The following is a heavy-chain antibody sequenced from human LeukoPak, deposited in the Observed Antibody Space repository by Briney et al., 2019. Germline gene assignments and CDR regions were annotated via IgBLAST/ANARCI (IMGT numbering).Heavy chain of an antibody. D-gene: IGHD3-22*01. Sequence: GGSLRLSCAASGFTFSSYAMSWVRQAPGKGLAWVSTISGGSGSTYCADSVKGRFTISRDNSKNTLYLQMNSLRDEDTAVYYCAKHRFESGGYHSADWGQGTLVTVSS. V-gene: IGHV3-23*01. CDR1: GFTFSSYA. CDR2: ISGGSGST. J-gene: IGHJ4*02. CDR3: AKHRFESGGYHSAD.